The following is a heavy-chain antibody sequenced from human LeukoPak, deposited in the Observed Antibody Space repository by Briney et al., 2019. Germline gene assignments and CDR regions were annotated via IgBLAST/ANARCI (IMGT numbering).Heavy chain of an antibody. J-gene: IGHJ4*02. CDR1: GTSFSSYY. CDR3: ARMTTGHDY. Sequence: PSETLSLTCGVSGTSFSSYYWSWIRQTPGKGLEWIGDVNHSGYTKMNPSLKSRVTISVDTSKNQFSLMLTSVTAADTAVYFCARMTTGHDYWGQGTLVTVSS. CDR2: VNHSGYT. D-gene: IGHD4-17*01. V-gene: IGHV4-34*01.